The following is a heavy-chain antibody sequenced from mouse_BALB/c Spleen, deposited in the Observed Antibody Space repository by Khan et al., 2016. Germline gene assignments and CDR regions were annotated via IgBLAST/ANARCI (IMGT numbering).Heavy chain of an antibody. CDR1: GYSFTNYG. J-gene: IGHJ1*01. V-gene: IGHV9-1*02. CDR2: INTYNGEP. Sequence: QIQLVQSGPELKKPGETVKISCKASGYSFTNYGMNWVKQAPGKGLKWMGWINTYNGEPTYADDFKGRFALSLETSGSPAFLQINNLKNEDMATYFCARGRRPYWYFDVWGAGTTVTVSS. D-gene: IGHD2-12*01. CDR3: ARGRRPYWYFDV.